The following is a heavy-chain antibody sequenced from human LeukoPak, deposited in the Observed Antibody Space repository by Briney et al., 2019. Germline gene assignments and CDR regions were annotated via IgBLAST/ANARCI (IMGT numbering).Heavy chain of an antibody. CDR3: AAPTAMGPYYYYGMDV. Sequence: SETLSLTCTVSGGTISSSSYYWGWIRQPPGKGLEWIGRIYYSGSTYYNPSLKSRVTISVDTSKNQFSLKLSSVTAADTAVYYCAAPTAMGPYYYYGMDVWGQGTTVTVSS. D-gene: IGHD5-18*01. J-gene: IGHJ6*02. CDR2: IYYSGST. CDR1: GGTISSSSYY. V-gene: IGHV4-39*01.